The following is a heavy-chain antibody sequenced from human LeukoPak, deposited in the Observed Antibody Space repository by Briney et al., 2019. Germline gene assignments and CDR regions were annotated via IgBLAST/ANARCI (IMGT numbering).Heavy chain of an antibody. CDR2: FDPEDGKT. V-gene: IGHV1-24*01. CDR3: TRSNWGSSGAFDF. CDR1: GDTLSELS. J-gene: IGHJ3*01. Sequence: ASVEVSCKVSGDTLSELSMHWVRQAPGKGLEWMGGFDPEDGKTVYSQKLQGRVTMTEDTSTDTAYMQLGSLTSEDTAVYYCTRSNWGSSGAFDFWGQGTMVTVSS. D-gene: IGHD7-27*01.